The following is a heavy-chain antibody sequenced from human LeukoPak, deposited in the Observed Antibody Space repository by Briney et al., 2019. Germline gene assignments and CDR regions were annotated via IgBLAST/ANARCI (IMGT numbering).Heavy chain of an antibody. Sequence: PSETLSLTCTVSGASITSYYWSWFRQPPGQGLEWIGYIYYGGNTNYNPSLKSRVTISVDTSKNQFSLKLSSVTAADTAVYYCATYAYYYDSSGYYFDYWGQGTLVTVSS. CDR2: IYYGGNT. CDR3: ATYAYYYDSSGYYFDY. D-gene: IGHD3-22*01. J-gene: IGHJ4*02. CDR1: GASITSYY. V-gene: IGHV4-59*08.